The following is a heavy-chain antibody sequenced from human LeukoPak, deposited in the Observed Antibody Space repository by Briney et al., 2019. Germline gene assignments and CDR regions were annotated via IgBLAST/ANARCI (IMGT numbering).Heavy chain of an antibody. CDR3: ARGFSSTSYLTWFDP. CDR1: GYTFTSYG. J-gene: IGHJ5*02. D-gene: IGHD2-2*01. Sequence: ASVKVSCKASGYTFTSYGISWVRQAPGQGLEWMGWISAYNGNTNYAQKLQGRVTMTTDTSTSTAYMELRSLRSDDTAVYYCARGFSSTSYLTWFDPWGQGTLVTVSS. CDR2: ISAYNGNT. V-gene: IGHV1-18*01.